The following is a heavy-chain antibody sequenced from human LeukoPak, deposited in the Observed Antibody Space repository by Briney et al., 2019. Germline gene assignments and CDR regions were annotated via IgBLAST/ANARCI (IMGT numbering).Heavy chain of an antibody. CDR1: GDSINSLDL. Sequence: PSGTLSLTCTVSGDSINSLDLWSWVRQPPGKGLEWIGEMYLSGTTHSNPSVKSRVTISIDTSKNQFSLKLSSVTAADTAIYYCARENPSGYYNRPIDYWGQGTLVTVSS. V-gene: IGHV4-4*02. CDR2: MYLSGTT. D-gene: IGHD3-22*01. CDR3: ARENPSGYYNRPIDY. J-gene: IGHJ4*02.